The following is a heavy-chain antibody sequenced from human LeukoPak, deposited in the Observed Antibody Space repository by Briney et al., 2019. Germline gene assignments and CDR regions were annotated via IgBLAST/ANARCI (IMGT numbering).Heavy chain of an antibody. Sequence: GESLKISCKGSGYNFTNYWIGWVRQMPGKGLEWMGIIYPGDSDTRYSPSFQGQVTISADKSISTAYLQWSSLKASDTAMYYCARLGQQPRPATRNNWFDPWGQGTLVTVSS. CDR1: GYNFTNYW. J-gene: IGHJ5*02. CDR3: ARLGQQPRPATRNNWFDP. V-gene: IGHV5-51*01. CDR2: IYPGDSDT. D-gene: IGHD6-13*01.